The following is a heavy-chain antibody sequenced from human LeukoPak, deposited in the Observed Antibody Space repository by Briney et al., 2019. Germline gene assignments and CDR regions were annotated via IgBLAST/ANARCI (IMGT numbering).Heavy chain of an antibody. CDR1: GFTFSSYW. V-gene: IGHV3-7*01. CDR2: IKQDGSEK. Sequence: PGGSLRLSCAASGFTFSSYWMSWVRQAPGKGLEWVANIKQDGSEKSYVDSVKGRFTISRDNAKNPLFLQINSLRAEDTAVYYCARDQGYSSVWGQGTLVTVTS. CDR3: ARDQGYSSV. D-gene: IGHD6-19*01. J-gene: IGHJ4*02.